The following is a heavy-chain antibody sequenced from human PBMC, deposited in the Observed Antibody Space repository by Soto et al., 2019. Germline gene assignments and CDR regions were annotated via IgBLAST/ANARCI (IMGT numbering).Heavy chain of an antibody. CDR2: IDPSDSYT. CDR3: ARRGYGWLPDYYYGMDV. J-gene: IGHJ6*02. Sequence: GESLKISCKGSGYSFTSYWISWVRQMPGKGLEWMGRIDPSDSYTNYSPSFQGHVTISADKSISTAYLQWSSLKASDTAMYYCARRGYGWLPDYYYGMDVWSQGTTVTVSS. D-gene: IGHD5-18*01. V-gene: IGHV5-10-1*01. CDR1: GYSFTSYW.